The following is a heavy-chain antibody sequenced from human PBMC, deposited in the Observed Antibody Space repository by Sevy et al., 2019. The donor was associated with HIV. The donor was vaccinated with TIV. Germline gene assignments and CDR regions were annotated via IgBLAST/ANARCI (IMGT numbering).Heavy chain of an antibody. V-gene: IGHV3-23*01. Sequence: GGYLRLSCAVSGFNFNRYSMSWVRQAPGKGLERVSTLSFRCGKINYADSVKGRFIVSRDDSKNTLYLQMNSLRAEDTAVDFCAREGCTRPHDYWGQGTLVTVSS. CDR3: AREGCTRPHDY. D-gene: IGHD2-8*01. CDR1: GFNFNRYS. CDR2: LSFRCGKI. J-gene: IGHJ4*02.